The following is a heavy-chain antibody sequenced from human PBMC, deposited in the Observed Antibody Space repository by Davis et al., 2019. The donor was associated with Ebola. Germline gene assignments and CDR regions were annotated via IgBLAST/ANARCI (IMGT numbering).Heavy chain of an antibody. J-gene: IGHJ5*02. Sequence: GESLKISCKASGDSFTSYWIAWVRQLPGEGLEWMGIIYPGESEARYGRSFQGQVTISVDKSLNTAYLQWSSLKASDTAMYYCARQGYDDNSGYNWFDAWGQGTLVTVSS. CDR1: GDSFTSYW. V-gene: IGHV5-51*01. CDR2: IYPGESEA. D-gene: IGHD3-22*01. CDR3: ARQGYDDNSGYNWFDA.